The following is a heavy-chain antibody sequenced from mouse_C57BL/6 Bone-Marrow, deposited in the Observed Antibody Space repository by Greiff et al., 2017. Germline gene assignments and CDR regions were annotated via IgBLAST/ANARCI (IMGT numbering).Heavy chain of an antibody. V-gene: IGHV1-81*01. J-gene: IGHJ4*01. CDR1: GYTFTSYG. Sequence: QVQLKQSGAELARPGASVKLSCKASGYTFTSYGISWVKQRTGQGLEWIGEIYPRSGNTYYNEKFKGKATLTADKSSSTAYMELRSLTSEDSAVYFCAREDVPGAMDYWGQGTSVTVSS. CDR3: AREDVPGAMDY. D-gene: IGHD3-1*01. CDR2: IYPRSGNT.